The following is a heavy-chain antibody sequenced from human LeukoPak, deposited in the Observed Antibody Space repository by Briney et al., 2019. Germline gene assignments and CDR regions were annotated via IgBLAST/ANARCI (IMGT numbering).Heavy chain of an antibody. CDR2: TYYRSQWHN. V-gene: IGHV6-1*01. CDR1: GDSVSNNNYA. CDR3: AGGYAFDV. J-gene: IGHJ3*01. Sequence: SPTLSLTFAISGDSVSNNNYAWNWIRQSPSRGLEWLGRTYYRSQWHNDYARSVIGRISVDPDTSKNQFSLHLSSVTPDDTAVYYCAGGYAFDVWGQGTMVTVAS.